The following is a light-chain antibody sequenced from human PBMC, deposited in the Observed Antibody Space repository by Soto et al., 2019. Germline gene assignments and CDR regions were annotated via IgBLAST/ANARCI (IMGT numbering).Light chain of an antibody. CDR2: GVS. V-gene: IGKV3-20*01. J-gene: IGKJ1*01. CDR3: QMYRGSPGA. Sequence: EIVLTQSPGTLSLSPGERATLSCRASQSISNKYLAWYQQEPGQAPRLLIHGVSIRATGIPDRFSGSGSGKEFTFPISRMEPEDFAVYYCQMYRGSPGAVGQGAKVEIK. CDR1: QSISNKY.